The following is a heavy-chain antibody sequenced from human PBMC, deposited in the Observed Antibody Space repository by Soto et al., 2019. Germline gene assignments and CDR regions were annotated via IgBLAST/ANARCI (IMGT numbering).Heavy chain of an antibody. CDR2: IIPILGIA. J-gene: IGHJ4*02. Sequence: QVQLVQSGAEVKKPGSSVKVSCKASGGTFSSYTISWVRQAPGQGLEWMGRIIPILGIANYAQKFQGRVTITADKSTSTAYMELSSLRSEDTAVYYCATEKGYCSSTSCDRGDYWGQGTLVTVSS. CDR3: ATEKGYCSSTSCDRGDY. D-gene: IGHD2-2*01. CDR1: GGTFSSYT. V-gene: IGHV1-69*02.